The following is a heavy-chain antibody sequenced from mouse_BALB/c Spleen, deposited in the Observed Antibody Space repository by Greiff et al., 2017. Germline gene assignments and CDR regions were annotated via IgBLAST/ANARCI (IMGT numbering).Heavy chain of an antibody. Sequence: EVQVVESGPGLVKPSQSLSLSCSVTGYSFTSGYFWYWIRQPPGNKLELMGYISYDGSNNYKPSLKNRISITRDTSKNPFFLKLNSVTTEDTATYYCARDRGGNYPFAYWGQGTLVTVSA. CDR1: GYSFTSGYF. CDR2: ISYDGSN. V-gene: IGHV3-6*02. CDR3: ARDRGGNYPFAY. D-gene: IGHD2-1*01. J-gene: IGHJ3*01.